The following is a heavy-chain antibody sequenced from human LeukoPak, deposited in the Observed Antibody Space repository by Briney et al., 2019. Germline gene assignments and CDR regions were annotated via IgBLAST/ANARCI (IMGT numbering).Heavy chain of an antibody. Sequence: PSETLSLTCTVSGGSLSSYYWSWIRQPPGKGLEWIGYIYYSGSTNYNPSLKSRVTISVDTSKNQFSLKLSSVTAADTAVYYCARHDRIAVAPLAFDIWGQGTMVTVSS. CDR3: ARHDRIAVAPLAFDI. CDR1: GGSLSSYY. V-gene: IGHV4-59*08. CDR2: IYYSGST. D-gene: IGHD6-19*01. J-gene: IGHJ3*02.